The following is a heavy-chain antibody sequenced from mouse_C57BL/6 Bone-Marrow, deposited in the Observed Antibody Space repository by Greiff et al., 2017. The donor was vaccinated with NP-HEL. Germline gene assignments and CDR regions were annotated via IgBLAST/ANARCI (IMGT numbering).Heavy chain of an antibody. CDR1: GYTFTSYG. V-gene: IGHV1-81*01. CDR3: ASGGAYYSNYGASCFAY. D-gene: IGHD2-5*01. Sequence: VQLQQSGAELARPGASVKLSCKASGYTFTSYGISWVKQRTGQGLEWIGEIYPRSGNTYYNEKFKGKATLTADKSSSTAYMELRSLTSEDSAVYFCASGGAYYSNYGASCFAYWGQGTLVTVSA. CDR2: IYPRSGNT. J-gene: IGHJ3*01.